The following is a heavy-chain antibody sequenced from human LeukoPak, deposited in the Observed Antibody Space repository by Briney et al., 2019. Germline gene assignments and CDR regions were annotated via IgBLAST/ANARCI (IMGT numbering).Heavy chain of an antibody. Sequence: SETLSLTCTVSGGSISSYYWSWIRQPPGKGLERIGYIYYSGSTNYNPSLKSRVTISVDTSKNQFSLKLSSVTAADTAVYYCARGGRWLVDCWGQGTLVTVSS. D-gene: IGHD5-24*01. CDR2: IYYSGST. J-gene: IGHJ4*02. CDR3: ARGGRWLVDC. V-gene: IGHV4-59*08. CDR1: GGSISSYY.